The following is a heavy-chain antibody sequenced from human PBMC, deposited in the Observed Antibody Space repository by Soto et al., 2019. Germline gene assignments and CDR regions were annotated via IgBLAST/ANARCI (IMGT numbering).Heavy chain of an antibody. CDR2: VPGDGSRA. Sequence: EVQLVESGGGSVQPGGSLRLSCAASGFSFSSYFMAWVRQAPGEGLVSVSHVPGDGSRASYADSVRGRFTISRDNAKNTLYLQMDSLRDEDTAIYYCARDNWYSWDVWGQGTTVTVSS. CDR3: ARDNWYSWDV. J-gene: IGHJ6*02. CDR1: GFSFSSYF. D-gene: IGHD1-26*01. V-gene: IGHV3-74*01.